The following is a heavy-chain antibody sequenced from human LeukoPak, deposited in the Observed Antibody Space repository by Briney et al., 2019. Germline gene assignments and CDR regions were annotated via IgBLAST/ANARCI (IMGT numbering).Heavy chain of an antibody. CDR3: ARGPYYYDSSQNLDY. Sequence: PGRSLRLSCAASGFTFTSYAMHWVRQAPGKGLEWVAVISYDGSNKYYADSVKGRFTISRDNSKNTLFVQMNSLRAEDTAVYYCARGPYYYDSSQNLDYWGQGTLVTVSS. D-gene: IGHD3-22*01. CDR2: ISYDGSNK. V-gene: IGHV3-30-3*01. CDR1: GFTFTSYA. J-gene: IGHJ4*02.